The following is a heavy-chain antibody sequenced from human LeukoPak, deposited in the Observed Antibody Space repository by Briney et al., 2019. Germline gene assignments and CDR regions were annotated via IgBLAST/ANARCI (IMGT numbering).Heavy chain of an antibody. CDR1: GDFITAYY. CDR3: ATSPTDYGDYGFDY. Sequence: SETLSLTCTVSGDFITAYYWSWIRQPPGKGLEWIGYVYYSGSTEYNPSLKSRVTISVDKSKNQFSLKLSSVTAADTAVYYCATSPTDYGDYGFDYWGQGTLVTVSS. D-gene: IGHD4-17*01. V-gene: IGHV4-59*12. J-gene: IGHJ4*02. CDR2: VYYSGST.